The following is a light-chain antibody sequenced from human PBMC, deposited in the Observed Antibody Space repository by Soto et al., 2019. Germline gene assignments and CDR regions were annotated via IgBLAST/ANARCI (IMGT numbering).Light chain of an antibody. CDR3: SSYTTSSTYV. CDR1: SSDVGGYNY. V-gene: IGLV2-14*03. CDR2: DVT. Sequence: QSALTQPASLSGSPGQSIAISCTGTSSDVGGYNYISWYQQHPGKAPKLMIFDVTNRPSGISDRFSGSKSGSTASLTISGLRAEDEADYYCSSYTTSSTYVFGTGTKVTVL. J-gene: IGLJ1*01.